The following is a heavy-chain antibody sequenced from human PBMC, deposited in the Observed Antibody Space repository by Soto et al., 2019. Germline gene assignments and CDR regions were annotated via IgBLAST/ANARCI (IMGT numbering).Heavy chain of an antibody. CDR2: IYPGDSDT. D-gene: IGHD2-21*02. CDR1: GYSFTSYW. CDR3: ARLPPGYGGNSWFDL. V-gene: IGHV5-51*01. J-gene: IGHJ5*02. Sequence: PGESLKISCRAYGYSFTSYWIGWVRQMPGKGLEWMGIIYPGDSDTRYSPSFQGQVTISVDKSISTAYLQWSSLKASDTAMYYCARLPPGYGGNSWFDLWGLGSLVTVSS.